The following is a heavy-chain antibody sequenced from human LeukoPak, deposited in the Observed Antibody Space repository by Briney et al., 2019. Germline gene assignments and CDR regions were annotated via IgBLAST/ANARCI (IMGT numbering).Heavy chain of an antibody. J-gene: IGHJ6*04. CDR3: ARVPVLAGTDYYYGMDV. V-gene: IGHV3-30*04. Sequence: GGSLRLSCAASGFTFSSYAMHWVRQAPGKGLEWVAVISYDGSNKYYADSVKGRFTISRDNSKNTLYLHMNSLRAEDTAVYYCARVPVLAGTDYYYGMDVWGKGTTVTVSS. CDR1: GFTFSSYA. D-gene: IGHD6-19*01. CDR2: ISYDGSNK.